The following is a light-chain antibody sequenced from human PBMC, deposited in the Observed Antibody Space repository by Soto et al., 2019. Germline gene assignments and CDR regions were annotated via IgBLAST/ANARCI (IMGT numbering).Light chain of an antibody. Sequence: QSVLTQPASVSGSPGQSITISCTGTRGDVGDYNYVSWYQHSPGKAPKLMIYEVSNRPSGISNRFSGSKSGNTASLTISGLQAEDEADYYCSSYTSTNTPVVFGGGTKLTVL. V-gene: IGLV2-14*01. CDR2: EVS. CDR1: RGDVGDYNY. J-gene: IGLJ2*01. CDR3: SSYTSTNTPVV.